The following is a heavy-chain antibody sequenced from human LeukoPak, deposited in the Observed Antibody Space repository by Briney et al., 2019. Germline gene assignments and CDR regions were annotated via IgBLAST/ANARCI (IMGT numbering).Heavy chain of an antibody. CDR1: GGSINSGDSY. J-gene: IGHJ2*01. CDR2: ISSSGNT. D-gene: IGHD4-17*01. CDR3: ARDPTLTNAGVWYFDP. Sequence: PSETLSLTCAVTGGSINSGDSYWNWLRQSPGEGLEWIGYISSSGNTCYPPSLKSRVTISLDTWENEFPLKLSSMTAADPAVYYCARDPTLTNAGVWYFDPWGRGALVTVSS. V-gene: IGHV4-30-4*01.